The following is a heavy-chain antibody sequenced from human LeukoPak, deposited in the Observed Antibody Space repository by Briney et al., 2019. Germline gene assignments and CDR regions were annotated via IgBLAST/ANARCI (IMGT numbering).Heavy chain of an antibody. CDR3: ARHTTQWYFDL. Sequence: SETLSLTCTVSGGSISSYYWSWIRQPPGKGLEWIGYIYYSGSTNYNPSLKSRVTISVDTSKNQFSLKLSSVTAADTAVYYCARHTTQWYFDLWGRGTLVTVSS. CDR2: IYYSGST. J-gene: IGHJ2*01. V-gene: IGHV4-59*08. CDR1: GGSISSYY. D-gene: IGHD1-1*01.